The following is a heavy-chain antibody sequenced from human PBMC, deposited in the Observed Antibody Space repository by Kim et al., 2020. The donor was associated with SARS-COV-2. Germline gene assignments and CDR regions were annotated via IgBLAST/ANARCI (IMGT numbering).Heavy chain of an antibody. Sequence: SETLSLTCAVYGGSFSGYYWSWIRQPPGKGLEWIGEINHSGSTNYNPSLKSRVTISVDTSKNQFSLKLSSVTAADTAVYYCARGLEAALFDYWGQGTLVTVSS. CDR1: GGSFSGYY. CDR2: INHSGST. D-gene: IGHD6-13*01. V-gene: IGHV4-34*01. CDR3: ARGLEAALFDY. J-gene: IGHJ4*02.